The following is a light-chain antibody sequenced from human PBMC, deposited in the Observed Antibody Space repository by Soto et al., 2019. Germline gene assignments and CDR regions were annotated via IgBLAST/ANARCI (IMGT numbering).Light chain of an antibody. V-gene: IGLV3-21*02. CDR2: DDS. Sequence: SYELTQPPSVSVAPGQTARITCGGTNIGIKSVHCYQQKPGQAPVMVVYDDSDRPSGIPERFSGSNAGNTATLTISRVEAGDEADYYCQVWDSSSDHWVFGGGTKLTVL. CDR3: QVWDSSSDHWV. CDR1: NIGIKS. J-gene: IGLJ3*02.